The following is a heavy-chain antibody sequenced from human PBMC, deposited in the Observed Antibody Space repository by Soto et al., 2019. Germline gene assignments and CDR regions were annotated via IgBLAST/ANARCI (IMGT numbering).Heavy chain of an antibody. J-gene: IGHJ3*01. CDR3: ARFYGNACDV. D-gene: IGHD3-10*01. CDR2: IYYDGST. Sequence: QLQLQESGPGLVKPSETLSLTCSVSGGSSTTSSYNWDWIRQPPGKGLEWIGTIYYDGSTSYNPSIKSQVTISVDTSKNHFALKVNSVTAADPAVYYCARFYGNACDVWGRGTVVTVSS. CDR1: GGSSTTSSYN. V-gene: IGHV4-39*02.